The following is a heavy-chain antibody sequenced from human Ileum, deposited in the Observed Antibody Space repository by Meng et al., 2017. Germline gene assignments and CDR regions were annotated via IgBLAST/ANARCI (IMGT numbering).Heavy chain of an antibody. V-gene: IGHV1-2*06. J-gene: IGHJ4*02. CDR2: INPNSGCT. CDR3: ASVGYTSSWSNLDY. CDR1: GYTFTGYY. D-gene: IGHD6-13*01. Sequence: ASVKVSCKASGYTFTGYYMHWVRQAPGQGLEWLGRINPNSGCTYYAQKFQGRVTMTLDTSISTAYMELSRLRSDDSAMYYCASVGYTSSWSNLDYWGQGTLVTVSS.